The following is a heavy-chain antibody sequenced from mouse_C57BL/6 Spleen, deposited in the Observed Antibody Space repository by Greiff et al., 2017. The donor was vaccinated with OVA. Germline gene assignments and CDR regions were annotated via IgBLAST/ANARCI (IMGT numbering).Heavy chain of an antibody. J-gene: IGHJ2*01. V-gene: IGHV1-55*01. CDR2: IYPGSGST. D-gene: IGHD4-1*01. Sequence: QVQLQQPGAELVKPGASVKMSCKASGYTFTSYWMTWVKQRPGQGLEWIGDIYPGSGSTTYNEKFKSKATLTVDTSSSTAYMQLSSLTSEDSAVYYGARGKLGEGHYWGQGTTLTVSS. CDR1: GYTFTSYW. CDR3: ARGKLGEGHY.